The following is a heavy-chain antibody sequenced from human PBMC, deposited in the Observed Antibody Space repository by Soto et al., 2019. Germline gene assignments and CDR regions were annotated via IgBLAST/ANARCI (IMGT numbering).Heavy chain of an antibody. D-gene: IGHD2-21*02. J-gene: IGHJ4*02. CDR1: GFSFTNFA. V-gene: IGHV3-23*01. CDR2: IGASGDIT. Sequence: PGGSLRLSCAASGFSFTNFAMSWVRQAPGKGLEWVAGIGASGDITWYADSVKGRLSISRDNSKNTLYLQLNSLRFEDTAVYYCAKDDFTDRGDDYFDYWGPGRLATVSS. CDR3: AKDDFTDRGDDYFDY.